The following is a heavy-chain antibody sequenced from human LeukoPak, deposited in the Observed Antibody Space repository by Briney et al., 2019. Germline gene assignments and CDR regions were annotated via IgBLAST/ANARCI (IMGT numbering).Heavy chain of an antibody. V-gene: IGHV3-23*01. D-gene: IGHD2-2*02. CDR2: IIGSGGNT. CDR1: GFTFDSYA. Sequence: GGSLRLSCAAFGFTFDSYAMSWVRQAPGKGLEGVSTIIGSGGNTYDADSVKGRFTIFRDNSKNTLHLQMNSLRAEDTAVYYCAKGEVVPAAISDYWGQGTLVTVSS. J-gene: IGHJ4*02. CDR3: AKGEVVPAAISDY.